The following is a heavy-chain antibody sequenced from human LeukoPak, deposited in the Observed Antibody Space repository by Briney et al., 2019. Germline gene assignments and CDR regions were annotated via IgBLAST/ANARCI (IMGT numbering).Heavy chain of an antibody. CDR3: ARGLFGVVTPPRD. J-gene: IGHJ4*02. V-gene: IGHV3-30-3*01. D-gene: IGHD3-3*01. CDR1: GFTFSSYA. Sequence: GGSLRLSCAASGFTFSSYAMHWVRQAPGKGLEWVAVISYDGNNKHYADSVKGRFTISRDTSKNTLYLQMNSLRPEDTAVNYCARGLFGVVTPPRDWGQGTLVTVSS. CDR2: ISYDGNNK.